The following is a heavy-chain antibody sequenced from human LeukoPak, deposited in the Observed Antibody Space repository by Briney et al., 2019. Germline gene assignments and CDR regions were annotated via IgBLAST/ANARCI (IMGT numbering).Heavy chain of an antibody. V-gene: IGHV3-23*01. CDR2: ISGSGGST. CDR3: AKDGAWLRFDD. D-gene: IGHD3-22*01. J-gene: IGHJ4*02. Sequence: GGSLRLSCAASGFTFSSSAMTWVRQAPEKGLEWVSAISGSGGSTYYADSVRGRFSISRDDLKNTLYLQMENLRADDTAVYYCAKDGAWLRFDDWGQGILVTVSS. CDR1: GFTFSSSA.